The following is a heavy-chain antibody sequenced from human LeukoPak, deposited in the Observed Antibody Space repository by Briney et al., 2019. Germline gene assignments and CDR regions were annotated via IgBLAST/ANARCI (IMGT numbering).Heavy chain of an antibody. CDR1: GGSVSGGYYY. CDR2: VSYSGST. CDR3: ARDYHGNNWYYSDY. Sequence: SETLSLTCTVSGGSVSGGYYYWSWIRHPPGKGLEWIGYVSYSGSTNYNPSLKSRLAMSLDTSENQFSLKLNSVTAADTAVYYCARDYHGNNWYYSDYWGQGTLVAVSS. J-gene: IGHJ4*02. D-gene: IGHD1-1*01. V-gene: IGHV4-61*01.